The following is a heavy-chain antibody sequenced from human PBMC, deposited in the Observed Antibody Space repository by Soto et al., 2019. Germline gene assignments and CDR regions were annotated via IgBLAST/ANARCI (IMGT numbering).Heavy chain of an antibody. D-gene: IGHD3-16*01. Sequence: SETLSLTCSVSGGSLSNFYGSWIRQPPGKGLEWIGYMYYSGSSNYNPSLKSRVTISIDTSKNQISLKLSSVTAADTAVYYCVRSGHNFGGVVWGQGTLVTVSS. CDR1: GGSLSNFY. V-gene: IGHV4-59*01. J-gene: IGHJ4*02. CDR2: MYYSGSS. CDR3: VRSGHNFGGVV.